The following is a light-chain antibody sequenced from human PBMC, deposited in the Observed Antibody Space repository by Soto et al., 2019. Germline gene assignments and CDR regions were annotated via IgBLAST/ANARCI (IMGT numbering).Light chain of an antibody. Sequence: QSVLTQPASVSGSPGQSITISCTGSSSDVGAYNYVSWYQHRPGTAPKLMIFEVSNRPSGVSNRFSGSKSGNTASLTISGLQDDDEADYYCSSYATSTTRDVLFGGGTKVTVL. J-gene: IGLJ2*01. CDR1: SSDVGAYNY. V-gene: IGLV2-14*01. CDR2: EVS. CDR3: SSYATSTTRDVL.